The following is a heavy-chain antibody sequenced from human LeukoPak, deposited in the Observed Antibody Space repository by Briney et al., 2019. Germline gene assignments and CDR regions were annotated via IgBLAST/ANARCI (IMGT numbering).Heavy chain of an antibody. CDR1: GFTFSSYA. V-gene: IGHV3-23*01. CDR2: ISGSGGST. Sequence: GGSLRLSCAASGFTFSSYAISWVRQAPGKGLEWVSAISGSGGSTYYADSVKGRFTISRDNSKNTLYLQMNSLRAEDTAVYYCAKGQWLVSSHFDYWGQGTLVTVSS. CDR3: AKGQWLVSSHFDY. J-gene: IGHJ4*02. D-gene: IGHD6-19*01.